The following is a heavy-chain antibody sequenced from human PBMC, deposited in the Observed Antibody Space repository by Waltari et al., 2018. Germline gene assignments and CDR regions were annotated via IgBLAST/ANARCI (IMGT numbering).Heavy chain of an antibody. CDR3: AKAHSGSYDYYFDY. Sequence: EVQLLESGGGLVQPGGSLRLSCAASGFTFSRYAISWVRQAPGKGLEWVSVISDSGGRTYYADSVKGRFAVSRDNSKNTLYVQMNSLRAEDTALYYCAKAHSGSYDYYFDYWGQGTLVTVSS. CDR2: ISDSGGRT. J-gene: IGHJ4*02. CDR1: GFTFSRYA. D-gene: IGHD1-26*01. V-gene: IGHV3-23*01.